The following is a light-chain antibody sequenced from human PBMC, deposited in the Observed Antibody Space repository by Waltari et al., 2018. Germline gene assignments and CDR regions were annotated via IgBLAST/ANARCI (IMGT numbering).Light chain of an antibody. CDR3: QQYYTYPWT. Sequence: DIVMTQSPDSLAVSLGERATINCQSSQSVLYRSNNENFLAWYQQKPGQPPKLLIYRASTRESGVPDRFSGSGSETDFTLTISSLQAEDVALYYCQQYYTYPWTFGQGTNVEVK. V-gene: IGKV4-1*01. J-gene: IGKJ1*01. CDR1: QSVLYRSNNENF. CDR2: RAS.